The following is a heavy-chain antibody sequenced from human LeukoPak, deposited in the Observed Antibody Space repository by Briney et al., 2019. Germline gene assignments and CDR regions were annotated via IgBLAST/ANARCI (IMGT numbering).Heavy chain of an antibody. CDR1: GGTFSSYA. D-gene: IGHD3-22*01. J-gene: IGHJ4*02. Sequence: ASVKVSCKASGGTFSSYAISWVRQAPGQGLEWMGRIIPILGIANYAQKFQGRVTITADKSTSTAYMELSSLRSEDTAVYYCARDDSYYDSSGPVCNDYWGQGTLVTVSS. CDR3: ARDDSYYDSSGPVCNDY. V-gene: IGHV1-69*04. CDR2: IIPILGIA.